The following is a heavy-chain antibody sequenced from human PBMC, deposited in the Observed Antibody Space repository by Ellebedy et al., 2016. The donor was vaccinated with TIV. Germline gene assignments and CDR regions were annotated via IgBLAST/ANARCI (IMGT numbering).Heavy chain of an antibody. CDR2: ISYGGST. Sequence: MPSETLSLTCTVSGGSISSSSYYWGWIRQPPGKGLEWIGSISYGGSTYYNPSLKRRVTISVDTSKNQFSLRLSSVTAADTAVYNCARHPLEWLVGPMFFDYWGQGTLVTVSS. J-gene: IGHJ4*02. CDR1: GGSISSSSYY. CDR3: ARHPLEWLVGPMFFDY. D-gene: IGHD6-19*01. V-gene: IGHV4-39*01.